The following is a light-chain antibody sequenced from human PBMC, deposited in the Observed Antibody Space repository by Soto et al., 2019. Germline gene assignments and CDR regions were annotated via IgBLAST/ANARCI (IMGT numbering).Light chain of an antibody. Sequence: IVLTQSPDTLSLSPGERATVSCRASQTVTSSYFAWYQQKPGQAPRLLIYGASSRAIGIPDRFSGSGSGTDFTLTISRLEPEDFAVYYCQQYGSSPATFGQGTKV. CDR1: QTVTSSY. J-gene: IGKJ1*01. CDR2: GAS. CDR3: QQYGSSPAT. V-gene: IGKV3-20*01.